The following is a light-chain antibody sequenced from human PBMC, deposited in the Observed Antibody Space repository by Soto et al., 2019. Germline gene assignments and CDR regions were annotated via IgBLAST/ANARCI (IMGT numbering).Light chain of an antibody. V-gene: IGKV1-39*01. Sequence: DIQMTQSPSSLSASVGDRVTITCRASQSIATYLSWYQQTPGRAPKLLIYSASILHSGVPSRFSGSGSGTDFALTIFSLQPEDFAIYYCQQSAGTPRTFGGGTKVEIK. CDR1: QSIATY. CDR3: QQSAGTPRT. J-gene: IGKJ4*01. CDR2: SAS.